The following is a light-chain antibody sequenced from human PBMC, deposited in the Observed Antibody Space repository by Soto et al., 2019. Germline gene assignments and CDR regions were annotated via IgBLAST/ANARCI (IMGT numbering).Light chain of an antibody. CDR3: QQYYSYPRT. V-gene: IGKV1-8*01. CDR2: AAS. Sequence: AIRMTQSPSSLSASTGDRVTITCRASQGISSYLAWYQQKPGKAPKLLIYAASTLQSGVPSRFSGSGSGTDFTLTISXXXXEDFATYYCQQYYSYPRTFGQGTKVEI. J-gene: IGKJ1*01. CDR1: QGISSY.